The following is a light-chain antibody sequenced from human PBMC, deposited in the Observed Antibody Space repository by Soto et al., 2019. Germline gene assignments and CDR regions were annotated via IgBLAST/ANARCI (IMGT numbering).Light chain of an antibody. J-gene: IGKJ4*01. Sequence: DIQMTQSPSSVSASVGDRVTITCRASQDISTWLAWFQQKPGEAPRLLIYTASTLHSGVPSRFSGSASWTDFTLTISSLQPEDFATYYCQQGNSFPLTFGGGTKVEIK. CDR2: TAS. CDR1: QDISTW. V-gene: IGKV1-12*01. CDR3: QQGNSFPLT.